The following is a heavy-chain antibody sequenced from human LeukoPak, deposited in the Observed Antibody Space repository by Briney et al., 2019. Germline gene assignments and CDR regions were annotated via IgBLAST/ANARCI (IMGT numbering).Heavy chain of an antibody. D-gene: IGHD3-22*01. V-gene: IGHV3-23*01. Sequence: GGSLRLSCAASGFTFSSYAMSWVRQAPGKGPEWVSAISSSGGITYYADSVKGRFTISRDNSKNTLYLQMNSLRAEDTAVYYCAKGTMDGGQYYYDSNGGQGTLVTVSS. CDR1: GFTFSSYA. CDR3: AKGTMDGGQYYYDSN. CDR2: ISSSGGIT. J-gene: IGHJ4*02.